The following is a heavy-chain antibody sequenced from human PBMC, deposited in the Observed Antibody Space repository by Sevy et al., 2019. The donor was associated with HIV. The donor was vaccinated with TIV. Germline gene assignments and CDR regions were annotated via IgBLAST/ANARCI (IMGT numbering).Heavy chain of an antibody. Sequence: GGSLRLSCAASGFTFSSYAMSWVRQAPGKGLEWVSAISGSGGSTYYADSVKGRFTISRDNSKNTLYLQMNSLRAEETAVYYCAKDGNPAAVYYYMDVWGKGTTVTVSS. CDR3: AKDGNPAAVYYYMDV. J-gene: IGHJ6*03. CDR1: GFTFSSYA. CDR2: ISGSGGST. D-gene: IGHD1-1*01. V-gene: IGHV3-23*01.